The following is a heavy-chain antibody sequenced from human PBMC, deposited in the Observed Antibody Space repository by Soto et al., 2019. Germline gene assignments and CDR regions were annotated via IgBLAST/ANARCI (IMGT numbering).Heavy chain of an antibody. CDR2: ISGSGGST. CDR1: GFTFSSYA. D-gene: IGHD2-15*01. Sequence: GGSLRLSCAASGFTFSSYAMSWVRQAPGKGLEWVSAISGSGGSTYYADSVKGRFTISRDNSKNTLYLQMNSLRAEDTAVYYCAKDSRHCSGGSCYPYYGMDVWGQGTTVTVSS. J-gene: IGHJ6*02. V-gene: IGHV3-23*01. CDR3: AKDSRHCSGGSCYPYYGMDV.